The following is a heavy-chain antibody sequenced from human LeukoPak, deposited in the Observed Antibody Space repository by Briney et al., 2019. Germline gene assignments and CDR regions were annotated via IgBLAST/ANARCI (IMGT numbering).Heavy chain of an antibody. CDR2: INPNSGNT. J-gene: IGHJ6*03. CDR1: GYTFTGYY. D-gene: IGHD3-10*01. V-gene: IGHV1-8*03. Sequence: ASVKVSCKASGYTFTGYYMHWVRQAPGQGLEWMGWINPNSGNTGYAQKFQGRVTITRNTSISTAYMELSSLRSEDTAVYYCAREDYYGSGSYSPYYYYYYYMDVWGKGTTVTVSS. CDR3: AREDYYGSGSYSPYYYYYYYMDV.